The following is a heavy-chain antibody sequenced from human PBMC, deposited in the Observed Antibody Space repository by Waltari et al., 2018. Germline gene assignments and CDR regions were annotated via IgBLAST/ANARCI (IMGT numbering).Heavy chain of an antibody. Sequence: EEQLVESGGGLVQPGGSLILSCAASGFIFSSYSMSWVRQAPGKGLEWLSYISRRSDTIFYADSVKGRFTISRDNGKNSLYLQMNSLRAEDTAVYYCARVVYAMEFDPWGQGTLVTVSS. CDR3: ARVVYAMEFDP. CDR2: ISRRSDTI. V-gene: IGHV3-48*04. D-gene: IGHD2-8*01. J-gene: IGHJ5*02. CDR1: GFIFSSYS.